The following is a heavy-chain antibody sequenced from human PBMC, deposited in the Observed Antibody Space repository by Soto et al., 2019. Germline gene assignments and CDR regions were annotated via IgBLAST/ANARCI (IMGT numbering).Heavy chain of an antibody. CDR2: IRGTGLNT. J-gene: IGHJ5*02. Sequence: WGSLRLSCVGSGFVFKNFAINWVRQPPGKGLEWVSVIRGTGLNTYYAASVKGRFNISRDNSKNTVYLQMDSLKVEDTAVYYCAKRASPANIDNWFDPWGPGTQVTVSS. V-gene: IGHV3-23*01. CDR1: GFVFKNFA. CDR3: AKRASPANIDNWFDP.